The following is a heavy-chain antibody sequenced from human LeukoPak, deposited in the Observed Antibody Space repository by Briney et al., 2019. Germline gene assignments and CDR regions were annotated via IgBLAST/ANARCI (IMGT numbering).Heavy chain of an antibody. CDR2: IKPNSGGT. J-gene: IGHJ6*02. Sequence: ASVKVSCTAYGYTFTGYYMHWVRQAPGQGLEWMGWIKPNSGGTNYTQKSQGRVTMTRDTSISTAYMELSRLRSDDTAVYYCARGLGGYYDILTAKEKLDYYGMDVWGQGTTVTVSS. CDR3: ARGLGGYYDILTAKEKLDYYGMDV. V-gene: IGHV1-2*02. CDR1: GYTFTGYY. D-gene: IGHD3-9*01.